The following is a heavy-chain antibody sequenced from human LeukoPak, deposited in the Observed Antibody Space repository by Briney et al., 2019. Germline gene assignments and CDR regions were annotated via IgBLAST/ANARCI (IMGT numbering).Heavy chain of an antibody. CDR2: ISYDGGNK. Sequence: GGSLRLSCSVSGFTFSSYAMPWVRQAPGKGLEWGAVISYDGGNKYYADSVKGRFTISRDNSKNTLYLQMNSLRAEDTAVYYCARDQAARLSIYYFDYWGQGTLVTVSS. V-gene: IGHV3-30-3*01. CDR1: GFTFSSYA. D-gene: IGHD6-6*01. J-gene: IGHJ4*02. CDR3: ARDQAARLSIYYFDY.